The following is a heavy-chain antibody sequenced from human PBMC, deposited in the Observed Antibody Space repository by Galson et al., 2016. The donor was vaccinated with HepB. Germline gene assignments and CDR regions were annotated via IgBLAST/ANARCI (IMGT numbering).Heavy chain of an antibody. CDR1: GFTFSSYW. D-gene: IGHD6-13*01. CDR2: INSDGSST. Sequence: SLRLSCAASGFTFSSYWMHWVRQAPGKGLVWVSRINSDGSSTSYADSVKGRFTISRDNAKNTLYLQMNSLRAEDTAVYYCASSVAAAGNWLDPWGQGTPVTVSS. V-gene: IGHV3-74*01. J-gene: IGHJ5*02. CDR3: ASSVAAAGNWLDP.